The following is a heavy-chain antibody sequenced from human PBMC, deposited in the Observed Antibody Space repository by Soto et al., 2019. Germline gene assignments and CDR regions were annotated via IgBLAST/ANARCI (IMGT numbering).Heavy chain of an antibody. CDR3: ARGSGVAVYWYFDL. Sequence: PSETLSLTCTVSSGPSKSHNWGWIRQPPGRGLEWIGYVYDTWSTNYNPSLKSRVTISVDTSKNQFSLKLSSVTASDTAVYYCARGSGVAVYWYFDLWGRGTLVTVSS. J-gene: IGHJ2*01. V-gene: IGHV4-59*11. CDR2: VYDTWST. CDR1: SGPSKSHN. D-gene: IGHD6-19*01.